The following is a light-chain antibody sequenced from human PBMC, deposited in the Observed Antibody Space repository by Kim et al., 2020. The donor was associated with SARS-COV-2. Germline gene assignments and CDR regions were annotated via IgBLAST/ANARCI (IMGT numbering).Light chain of an antibody. CDR2: QDN. V-gene: IGLV3-1*01. CDR3: QAWDSNT. J-gene: IGLJ2*01. Sequence: SYELTQPPSVSVSPGQTASITCSGDKLGNDYVCWYQQKPGQSPVLVIYQDNKRPSGIPERFSGSNSGNTATLTISETQAMDEADYYCQAWDSNTFGGGTQLTVL. CDR1: KLGNDY.